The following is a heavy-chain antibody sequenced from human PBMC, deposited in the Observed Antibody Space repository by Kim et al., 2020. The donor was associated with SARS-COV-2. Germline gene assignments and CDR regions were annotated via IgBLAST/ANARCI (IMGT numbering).Heavy chain of an antibody. V-gene: IGHV3-9*01. CDR2: ISWNSGSI. J-gene: IGHJ4*02. CDR3: AKGVGSGYDSPFDY. D-gene: IGHD5-12*01. Sequence: GGSLRLSCAASGFTFDDYAMHWVRQAPGKGLEWVSGISWNSGSIGYADSVKGRFTISRDNAKNSLYLQMNSLRAEDTALYYCAKGVGSGYDSPFDYWGQGTLVTVSS. CDR1: GFTFDDYA.